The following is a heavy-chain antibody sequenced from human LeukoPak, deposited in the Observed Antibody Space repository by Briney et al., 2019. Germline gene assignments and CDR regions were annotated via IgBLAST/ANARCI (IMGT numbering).Heavy chain of an antibody. CDR2: INAAAGT. V-gene: IGHV3-23*01. Sequence: GGSLRLSCAASGFTFSKYAMSWVRQAPGKGLEWVSGINAAAGTDYSESVKGRFTIARDTSLNTLYLQMNNLRAEDTAVYFCAKRGVVIRGLLVIGYHQEAYHYDFWGQGVLVTVSS. CDR3: AKRGVVIRGLLVIGYHQEAYHYDF. D-gene: IGHD3-10*01. J-gene: IGHJ4*02. CDR1: GFTFSKYA.